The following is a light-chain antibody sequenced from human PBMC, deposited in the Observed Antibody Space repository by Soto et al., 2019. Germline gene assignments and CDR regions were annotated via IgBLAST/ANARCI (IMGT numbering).Light chain of an antibody. V-gene: IGKV3-20*01. J-gene: IGKJ2*01. CDR2: GAS. Sequence: EIVLTQSPGTLSLSPGERATLSCRASQSVSSSSLAWYQQKPGQAPRLLIYGASSRATGIPDMFSGSWSGTDFTLTISRLEPEDIAVYYCQQYGDSPLYTLGQGTKLEIK. CDR1: QSVSSSS. CDR3: QQYGDSPLYT.